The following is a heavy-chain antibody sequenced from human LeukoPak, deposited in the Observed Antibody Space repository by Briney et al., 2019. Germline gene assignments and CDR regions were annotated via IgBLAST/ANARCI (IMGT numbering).Heavy chain of an antibody. D-gene: IGHD3-3*01. Sequence: ASVKVSCKASGYTFTGYYMHWVRQAPGQGLEWMGWINPNSGGTNYAQKFQGRVTMTRDTSISTAYMELSRLRSDDTAAYYCARDITPVYYDFWSGYSDYYYGMDVWGQGTTVTVSS. CDR1: GYTFTGYY. J-gene: IGHJ6*02. CDR3: ARDITPVYYDFWSGYSDYYYGMDV. CDR2: INPNSGGT. V-gene: IGHV1-2*02.